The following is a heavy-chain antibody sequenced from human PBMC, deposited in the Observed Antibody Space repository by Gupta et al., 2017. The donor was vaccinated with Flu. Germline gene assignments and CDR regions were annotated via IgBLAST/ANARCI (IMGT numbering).Heavy chain of an antibody. J-gene: IGHJ5*02. CDR2: IDHSGGT. CDR3: TRLGGFTVGYNWFDP. V-gene: IGHV4-34*01. D-gene: IGHD4-11*01. CDR1: NASLSSSY. Sequence: QVQLQQWGAGLLKPSETLSLTCAVYNASLSSSYWSWIRQPPGKGPEWIGEIDHSGGTNYTPSLKSRVTMSVDTSKNPFSLNLYSVTAADTAIYYCTRLGGFTVGYNWFDPWGQGTLVTVSS.